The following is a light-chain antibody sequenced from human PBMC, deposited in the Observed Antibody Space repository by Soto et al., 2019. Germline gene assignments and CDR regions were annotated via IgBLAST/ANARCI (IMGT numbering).Light chain of an antibody. CDR1: QEISTY. CDR3: QQYYSFPYT. J-gene: IGKJ2*01. CDR2: GAS. V-gene: IGKV1-8*01. Sequence: AVRMTQSPSSVSASTGDRVTISCRASQEISTYLAWYQQKPGKAPKLLMYGASSLHRGVPSRFSGSGSVTDFTLTIDCLQSDDFANYVCQQYYSFPYTFGQGTALEI.